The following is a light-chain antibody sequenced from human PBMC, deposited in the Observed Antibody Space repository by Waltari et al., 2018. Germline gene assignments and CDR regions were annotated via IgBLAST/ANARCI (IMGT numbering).Light chain of an antibody. Sequence: EIVMTQSSAHLSVSPGEAATLSCRASRAIATNLAWYQQKPGQAHRLLIYDASTRATGIPARFSGSWSGTEFTLTITSLHSEDSAVYFCQQFNTGYSFGQGTKLEIK. CDR1: RAIATN. J-gene: IGKJ2*01. CDR3: QQFNTGYS. V-gene: IGKV3-15*01. CDR2: DAS.